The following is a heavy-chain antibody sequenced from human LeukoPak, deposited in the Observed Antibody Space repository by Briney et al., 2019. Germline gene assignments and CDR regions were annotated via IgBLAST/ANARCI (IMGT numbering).Heavy chain of an antibody. D-gene: IGHD5-12*01. CDR3: ARVLATQTYYYYMDV. CDR1: GYTFTGYY. V-gene: IGHV1-2*02. Sequence: ASVKVSCKASGYTFTGYYMHWARQAPGQGLEWMGWINPNSGGTNYAQKFQGRVTMTRDTSISTAYMELSRLRSDDTAVYYCARVLATQTYYYYMDVWGKGTTVTVPS. J-gene: IGHJ6*03. CDR2: INPNSGGT.